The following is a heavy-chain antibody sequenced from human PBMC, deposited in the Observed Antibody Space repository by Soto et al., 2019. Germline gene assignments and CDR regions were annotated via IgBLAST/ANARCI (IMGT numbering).Heavy chain of an antibody. CDR1: GDSISDNY. V-gene: IGHV4-59*12. CDR3: ARYERLIVDS. Sequence: PSETLSLTCTVSGDSISDNYWSWIRQPPGKTLEWIGYMYYTGSTNYNPSLKSRVTMSVDTSKNQFSLRLSSVTAADTAVCYGARYERLIVDSWRWGALVT. D-gene: IGHD3-22*01. J-gene: IGHJ4*02. CDR2: MYYTGST.